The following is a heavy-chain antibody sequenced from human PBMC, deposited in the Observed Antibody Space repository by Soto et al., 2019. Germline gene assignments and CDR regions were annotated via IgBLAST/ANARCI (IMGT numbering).Heavy chain of an antibody. CDR2: ISGSGGST. V-gene: IGHV3-23*01. D-gene: IGHD3-3*01. CDR1: GFTFSSYA. J-gene: IGHJ4*02. CDR3: AKDYSPPPYYDFWSGPSDY. Sequence: VVSLIVSCAASGFTFSSYAMSWVRQAPGKGLEWVSAISGSGGSTYYADSVKGRFTISRDNSKDTLYLQMNSLRAEDTAVYYRAKDYSPPPYYDFWSGPSDYWGQGTLVTVSS.